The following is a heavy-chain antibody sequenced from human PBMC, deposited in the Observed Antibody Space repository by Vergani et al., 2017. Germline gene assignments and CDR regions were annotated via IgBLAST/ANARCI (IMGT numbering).Heavy chain of an antibody. J-gene: IGHJ4*02. CDR1: GGSISSGGYF. D-gene: IGHD3-9*01. V-gene: IGHV4-61*02. Sequence: QVQLQESGPGLAKPSQTLSLTCTVSGGSISSGGYFWSWIRQPAGKRLEWIGRIYSSGSTDYNPSLTSRVTISLDTCKNRFSLRLSSVTAADTAVYYCASDTTFDYILNSWGQGTLVTVSS. CDR2: IYSSGST. CDR3: ASDTTFDYILNS.